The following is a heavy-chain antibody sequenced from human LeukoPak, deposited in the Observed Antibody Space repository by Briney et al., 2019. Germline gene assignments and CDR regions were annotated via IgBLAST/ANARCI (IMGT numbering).Heavy chain of an antibody. V-gene: IGHV3-23*01. J-gene: IGHJ4*02. CDR3: AKAPVTTCRGAFCYPFDY. D-gene: IGHD2-15*01. CDR2: ISDTGNT. CDR1: GFTFRSYW. Sequence: TGGSLRLSCAASGFTFRSYWMSWVRQAPGKGLEWVSAISDTGNTHHADSVKGRFTISRDSSKNTLFLQMNRPRPEDAAVYYCAKAPVTTCRGAFCYPFDYWGLGTLVTVSS.